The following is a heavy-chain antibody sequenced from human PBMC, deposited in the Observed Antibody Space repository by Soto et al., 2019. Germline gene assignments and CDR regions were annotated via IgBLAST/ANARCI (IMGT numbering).Heavy chain of an antibody. CDR2: IIPIFGTA. D-gene: IGHD2-15*01. CDR1: GGTFSSYA. Sequence: QVQLVQSGAEVKKPGSSVKVSCKASGGTFSSYAISWVRQAPGQGLEWMGGIIPIFGTANYAQKFQGRVTITADESTSTAYMELSSLRSEDTAVYYCARDAYWSGGSCYHYYYYGMDVWGQGTTVTVSS. V-gene: IGHV1-69*01. CDR3: ARDAYWSGGSCYHYYYYGMDV. J-gene: IGHJ6*02.